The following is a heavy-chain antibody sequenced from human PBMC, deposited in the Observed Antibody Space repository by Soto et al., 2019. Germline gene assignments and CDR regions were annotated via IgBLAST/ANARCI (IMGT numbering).Heavy chain of an antibody. CDR2: IYNSGST. D-gene: IGHD7-27*01. Sequence: QVQLQESGPGLVKPSQTLSLTCIVSGGSISSGGYYWSWIRQSPGKGLEWIGYIYNSGSTNYNPSRKSRLSVSVDTSKTQFSLKLNSVTAADTAVYYCAGGSGLYYGMDVWGQGTTVTVSS. CDR1: GGSISSGGYY. CDR3: AGGSGLYYGMDV. V-gene: IGHV4-31*03. J-gene: IGHJ6*02.